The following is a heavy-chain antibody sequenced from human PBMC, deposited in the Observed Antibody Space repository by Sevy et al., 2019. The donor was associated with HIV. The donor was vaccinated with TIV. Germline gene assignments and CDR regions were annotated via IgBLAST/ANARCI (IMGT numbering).Heavy chain of an antibody. CDR2: ISGRGDST. D-gene: IGHD2-2*01. Sequence: GESLKISCAASGFTFSSYAMTWVRQAPGKGLEWVSSISGRGDSTYYADSVKGRFTISRDNSKNTLSLQMNSLRAKDTAVYYCAKELHGGSAAFYWYFDLWGRGTLVTVS. V-gene: IGHV3-23*01. CDR1: GFTFSSYA. J-gene: IGHJ2*01. CDR3: AKELHGGSAAFYWYFDL.